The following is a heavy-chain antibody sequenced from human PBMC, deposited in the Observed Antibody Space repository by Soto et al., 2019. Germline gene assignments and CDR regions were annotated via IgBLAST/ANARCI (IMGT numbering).Heavy chain of an antibody. CDR1: GCTFDDYA. CDR2: ISWNSGSI. D-gene: IGHD3-10*01. J-gene: IGHJ6*02. CDR3: ATGNHYSYYGMDV. Sequence: SLRLSCGASGCTFDDYALHWVRQSPGKGLEWVSGISWNSGSIGYVDSVKGRFTIYRDNAKNSLYLQMNSLRAEDTALYYCATGNHYSYYGMDVWGQGTPVTVSS. V-gene: IGHV3-9*01.